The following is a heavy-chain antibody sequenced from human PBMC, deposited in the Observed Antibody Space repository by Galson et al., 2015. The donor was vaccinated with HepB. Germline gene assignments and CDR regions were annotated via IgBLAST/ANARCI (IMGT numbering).Heavy chain of an antibody. D-gene: IGHD2-15*01. Sequence: TLSLTCAVSGGSISSGGYSWSWIRQPPGKGLEWIGYIYHSGSTYYNPSLKSRVTISVDRYKNQFSLKLSSVTAADTAVYYCARDSDSTPLPDYWGQGTLVTVSS. CDR2: IYHSGST. V-gene: IGHV4-30-2*01. CDR1: GGSISSGGYS. CDR3: ARDSDSTPLPDY. J-gene: IGHJ4*02.